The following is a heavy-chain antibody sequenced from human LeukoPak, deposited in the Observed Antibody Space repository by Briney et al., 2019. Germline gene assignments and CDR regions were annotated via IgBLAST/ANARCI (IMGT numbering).Heavy chain of an antibody. Sequence: GGSLRLSCEASGITFNKYRIHWVRQAPGKGLEWVAVISYDGSNKYYADSVKGRFTISRDNSKNTLYLQMNSLRAEDTAVYYCARCGGYSYGYYYYYGMDVWGQGTTVTVSS. CDR2: ISYDGSNK. CDR3: ARCGGYSYGYYYYYGMDV. V-gene: IGHV3-30*03. CDR1: GITFNKYR. J-gene: IGHJ6*02. D-gene: IGHD5-18*01.